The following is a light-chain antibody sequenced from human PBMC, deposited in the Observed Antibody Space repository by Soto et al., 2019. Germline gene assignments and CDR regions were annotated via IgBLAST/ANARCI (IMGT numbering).Light chain of an antibody. CDR1: QSVSSD. CDR3: QQYQSLT. V-gene: IGKV3-15*01. Sequence: EIVLTQSPATLSVSPGERATLSCRASQSVSSDLAWYHQKPGQAPRLLIYGASTRATGIPARFSGGGSGTDFTLTISRLETEDFAVYYCQQYQSLTFGGGTK. CDR2: GAS. J-gene: IGKJ4*01.